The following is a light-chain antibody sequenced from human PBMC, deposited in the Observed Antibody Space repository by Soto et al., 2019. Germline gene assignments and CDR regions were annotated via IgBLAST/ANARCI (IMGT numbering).Light chain of an antibody. CDR2: GAT. Sequence: TLSVSQGQRATLFFKASQSVSYLLAWYQQKPGQAPRLLIHGATTRATGIPARFSGSGSWTDFTLTISRLEPEDFAVYYCQQSSNWPQLTFGGGTKVDI. J-gene: IGKJ4*01. CDR3: QQSSNWPQLT. V-gene: IGKV3-11*01. CDR1: QSVSYL.